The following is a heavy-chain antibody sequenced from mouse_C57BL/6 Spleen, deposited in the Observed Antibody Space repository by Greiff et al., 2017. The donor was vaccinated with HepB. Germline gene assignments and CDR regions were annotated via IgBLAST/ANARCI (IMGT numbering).Heavy chain of an antibody. CDR1: GYTFTSYW. V-gene: IGHV1-64*01. Sequence: QVQLQQPGAELVKPGASVKLSCKASGYTFTSYWMHWVKQRPGQGLEWIGMIHPNSGSTNYNEKFKSKATLTVDKSSSTAYMQLSSLTSEDSTVYYCARPDDGSSLSYGYFDVWGTGTTVTVSS. J-gene: IGHJ1*03. CDR3: ARPDDGSSLSYGYFDV. D-gene: IGHD1-1*01. CDR2: IHPNSGST.